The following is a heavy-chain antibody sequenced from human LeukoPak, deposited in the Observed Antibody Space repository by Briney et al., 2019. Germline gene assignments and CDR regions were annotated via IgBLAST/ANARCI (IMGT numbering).Heavy chain of an antibody. D-gene: IGHD3-22*01. CDR1: GFSFSDFG. J-gene: IGHJ4*02. CDR3: ARLYGWYYDTTGYFDS. CDR2: ITTTGGRT. V-gene: IGHV3-23*01. Sequence: GGSLRLSCAASGFSFSDFGMSWVRQAPGKGLEWLSCITTTGGRTYYADSVKGRFTISRDNSKNTVSLLMSGLRAEDTAVYYCARLYGWYYDTTGYFDSWGQGTLVTVSS.